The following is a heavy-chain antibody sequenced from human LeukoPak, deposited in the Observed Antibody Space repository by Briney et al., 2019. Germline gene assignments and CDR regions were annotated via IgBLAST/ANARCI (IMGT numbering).Heavy chain of an antibody. CDR1: GFTFSSYS. D-gene: IGHD3-16*01. V-gene: IGHV3-21*01. CDR3: ARGGGQSANFDS. CDR2: ISSSSSYI. J-gene: IGHJ4*02. Sequence: GGSLRLSCAASGFTFSSYSMNWVRQAPGKGLEWVSSISSSSSYIYYADSVKGRFTISRDNAKNSLYLQMNSLRGEDTALYYCARGGGQSANFDSWGQGTLVTVSS.